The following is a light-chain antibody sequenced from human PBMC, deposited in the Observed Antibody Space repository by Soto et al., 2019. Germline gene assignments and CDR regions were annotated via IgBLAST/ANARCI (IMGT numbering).Light chain of an antibody. CDR3: QQGNSFPLT. CDR1: QDISSW. V-gene: IGKV1-12*01. J-gene: IGKJ4*01. Sequence: DIQKTQSPSSVSASVGDRVTITCRASQDISSWLAWFQQKPGEAPRLLIYTASTLHSGVPSRFSGSVSGTYFTLTISSLQPEDFATYYCQQGNSFPLTFGGGTKVEI. CDR2: TAS.